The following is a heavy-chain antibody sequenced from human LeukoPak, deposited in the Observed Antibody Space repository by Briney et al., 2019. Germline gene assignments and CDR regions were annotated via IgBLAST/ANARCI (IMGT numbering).Heavy chain of an antibody. D-gene: IGHD3-16*01. J-gene: IGHJ4*02. Sequence: PGGSLRLSCAASGFTFSSYSMNWVRQAPGKGLEWVSFISSSSSYIHYADSVKGRFTISRDNAKNSLYLQMNSLRVEDTAVYYCARAPLPLVMYHYFDYWGQGALVTVSS. CDR2: ISSSSSYI. V-gene: IGHV3-21*01. CDR1: GFTFSSYS. CDR3: ARAPLPLVMYHYFDY.